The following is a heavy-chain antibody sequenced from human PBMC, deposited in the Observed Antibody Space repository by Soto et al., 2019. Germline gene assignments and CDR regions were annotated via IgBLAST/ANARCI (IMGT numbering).Heavy chain of an antibody. Sequence: QMHVVQSGPEVKKPGTSVKVSCKGSGFTFSRSAVQWVRQARGQGLEWIGWIVAASGKTDYSQIFQERVTITRDMSTSTAYVELSSLSSEDTAVYYCAATLDWGSYDFGGYPSWGQGTLVTVSS. V-gene: IGHV1-58*01. CDR2: IVAASGKT. CDR1: GFTFSRSA. D-gene: IGHD3-22*01. CDR3: AATLDWGSYDFGGYPS. J-gene: IGHJ4*02.